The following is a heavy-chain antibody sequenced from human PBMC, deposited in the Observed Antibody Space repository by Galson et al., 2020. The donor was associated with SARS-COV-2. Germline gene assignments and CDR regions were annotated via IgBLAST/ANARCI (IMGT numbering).Heavy chain of an antibody. CDR3: ATFMRGYSGPDLFPEY. V-gene: IGHV3-11*01. J-gene: IGHJ4*02. Sequence: GGSLRLSCAASGFTSSDYYMTWIRQAPGQGLEWLSYISGSGATTYYADSVKGRSTISRDNAKNSLYLQVNSLRVEDTAVYYCATFMRGYSGPDLFPEYWGQGTLVTVSS. CDR2: ISGSGATT. CDR1: GFTSSDYY. D-gene: IGHD5-12*01.